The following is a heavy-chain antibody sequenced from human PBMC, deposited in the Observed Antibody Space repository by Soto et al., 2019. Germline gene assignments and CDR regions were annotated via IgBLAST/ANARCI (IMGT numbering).Heavy chain of an antibody. CDR3: ARTQHQRGDY. D-gene: IGHD1-1*01. Sequence: QVQLVQSGAEVKKPGASVKVSCKASGYTFTSYYMHWVRQAPGQGLEWMGIINPSGGSTSYAQKFQGRVTMTRDTSTCTVYMALSSLRPEDTAVYYCARTQHQRGDYWGQGTLVTVSS. J-gene: IGHJ4*02. CDR2: INPSGGST. CDR1: GYTFTSYY. V-gene: IGHV1-46*01.